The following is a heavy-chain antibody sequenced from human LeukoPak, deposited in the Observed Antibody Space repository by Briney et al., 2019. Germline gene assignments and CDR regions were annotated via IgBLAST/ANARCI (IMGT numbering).Heavy chain of an antibody. CDR3: ANKDYYDSGTYSFDY. CDR1: GFTLSDHW. J-gene: IGHJ4*02. V-gene: IGHV3-74*01. D-gene: IGHD3-10*01. Sequence: GGSLRLSCAASGFTLSDHWVYWVRQAPGEGLVWVSRINGDGSGTSHADSVKGRFTISRDNPKNTLYLQMDSLRAEDTAMYFCANKDYYDSGTYSFDYWGQGTLVTVSS. CDR2: INGDGSGT.